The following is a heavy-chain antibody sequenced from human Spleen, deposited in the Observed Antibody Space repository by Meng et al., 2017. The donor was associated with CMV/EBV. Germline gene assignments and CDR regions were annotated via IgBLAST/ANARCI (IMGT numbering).Heavy chain of an antibody. CDR3: ARRYGASAYNWFDP. J-gene: IGHJ5*02. V-gene: IGHV4-34*01. Sequence: QVQLQQGGAGLLKPSETLSLTCAVYGGSFSGYYWSWIRQPSGKGLEWIGEINHSGSTNYNPSLKSRVTISVDTSKNQFSLKLSSVTAADTAVYYCARRYGASAYNWFDPWGQGTLVTVSS. CDR1: GGSFSGYY. D-gene: IGHD4-17*01. CDR2: INHSGST.